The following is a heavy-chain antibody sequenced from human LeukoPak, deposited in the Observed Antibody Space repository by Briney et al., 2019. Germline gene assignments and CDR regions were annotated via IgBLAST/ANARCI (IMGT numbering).Heavy chain of an antibody. Sequence: GASVKVSCKASGYSFTGHYIHWVRQAPGQGLEWMGWINPNSGVTHYPQKFQGRVTMTRDTSIRTAYMEVSSLRSDDTAVYYCARGQQWLEAFDYWGLGTLVTVSS. CDR2: INPNSGVT. D-gene: IGHD6-19*01. J-gene: IGHJ4*02. CDR3: ARGQQWLEAFDY. V-gene: IGHV1-2*02. CDR1: GYSFTGHY.